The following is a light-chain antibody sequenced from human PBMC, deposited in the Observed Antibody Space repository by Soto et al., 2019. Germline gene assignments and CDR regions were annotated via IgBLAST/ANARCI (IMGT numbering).Light chain of an antibody. J-gene: IGLJ1*01. CDR1: SSDIGGYDY. CDR3: TSYTSSATLYV. Sequence: QSALTQPASVSGSPGQSITITCTGTSSDIGGYDYVSWYQHHPGKAPKVIIYGVTNRPSGVSHRFSGSKSANTASLTISGLQAEDEADYYCTSYTSSATLYVFGTGTKLTVL. CDR2: GVT. V-gene: IGLV2-14*01.